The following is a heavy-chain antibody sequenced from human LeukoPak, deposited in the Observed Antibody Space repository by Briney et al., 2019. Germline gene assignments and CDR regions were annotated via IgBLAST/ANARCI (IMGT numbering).Heavy chain of an antibody. CDR1: GFTFNSYG. D-gene: IGHD1-26*01. CDR2: ILYDGNNK. V-gene: IGHV3-30*18. J-gene: IGHJ6*02. CDR3: AKDRLFGSGLNGPHYYYGMDV. Sequence: GGSLRLSCAASGFTFNSYGMHWVRQAPGKGLEWVAVILYDGNNKHYAESVKGRFTISRDNSNNMLYLQMNSLRPEDTAVYYCAKDRLFGSGLNGPHYYYGMDVWGQGTTVTVSS.